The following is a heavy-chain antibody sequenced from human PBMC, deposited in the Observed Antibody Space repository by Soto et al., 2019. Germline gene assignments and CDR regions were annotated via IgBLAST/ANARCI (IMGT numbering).Heavy chain of an antibody. Sequence: SETLSLTCTVSGGSISSSSYYWGWIRQPPGKGLEWIGSIYYSGSTYYNPSLKSRVTISVDTSKNQFSLKLSSVTAADTAVYYCALHLYYGGNSVAWFDPWGQGTLVTVSS. CDR3: ALHLYYGGNSVAWFDP. V-gene: IGHV4-39*01. D-gene: IGHD4-17*01. CDR2: IYYSGST. J-gene: IGHJ5*02. CDR1: GGSISSSSYY.